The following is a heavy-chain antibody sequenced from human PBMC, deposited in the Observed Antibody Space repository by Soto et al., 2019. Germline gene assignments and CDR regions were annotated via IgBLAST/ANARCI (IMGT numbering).Heavy chain of an antibody. CDR3: ARGVGYYDSSGYSSDAFDS. CDR2: ISAYNGNT. CDR1: CYTFTSYG. Sequence: ASLKVSCKSSCYTFTSYGIICVRPAPGQGLEWMGWISAYNGNTNYAQKLQGRVTMTTDTSTSTAYMELRSLRSDDTAVYYCARGVGYYDSSGYSSDAFDSWGQGTMVT. D-gene: IGHD3-22*01. J-gene: IGHJ3*02. V-gene: IGHV1-18*01.